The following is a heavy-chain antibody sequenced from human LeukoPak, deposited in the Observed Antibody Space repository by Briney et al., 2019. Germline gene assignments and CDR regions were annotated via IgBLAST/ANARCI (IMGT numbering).Heavy chain of an antibody. Sequence: KTSQTLSLTCTVSGGSISSGSYYWSWIRQPPGKGLEWIGYIYHSGSTKYNPSLKSRVTISVDTSQNQFSLKLSSVTAPDTAVYYCARDGYSGSDALWGQGTLVTVFS. D-gene: IGHD5-12*01. CDR2: IYHSGST. CDR3: ARDGYSGSDAL. CDR1: GGSISSGSYY. J-gene: IGHJ4*02. V-gene: IGHV4-61*01.